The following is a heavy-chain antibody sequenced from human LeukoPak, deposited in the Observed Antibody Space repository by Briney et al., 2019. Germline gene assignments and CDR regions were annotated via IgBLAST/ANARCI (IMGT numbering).Heavy chain of an antibody. J-gene: IGHJ4*02. CDR2: IKEDATES. V-gene: IGHV3-7*01. D-gene: IGHD3-10*01. Sequence: GGSLRLSCAASGFTFSSYWMTWIRQAPGKGLELVAHIKEDATESRSVDSVKGRFTISRDNTKNSLFLQLNSLRADDTAVYYCVRDRGWFHFDLWGQGTLVTVSS. CDR1: GFTFSSYW. CDR3: VRDRGWFHFDL.